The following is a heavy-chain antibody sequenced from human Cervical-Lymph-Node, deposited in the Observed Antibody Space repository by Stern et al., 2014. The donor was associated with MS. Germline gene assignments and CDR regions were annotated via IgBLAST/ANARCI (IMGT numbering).Heavy chain of an antibody. CDR3: ARGGGSWGYFDY. CDR1: GFTFSSYG. CDR2: IWYDGSNK. Sequence: VQLVESGGGVVKPGRSLRLSCAASGFTFSSYGMHWVRQAPGKGLEWVAVIWYDGSNKYYADSVKGRFTISRDNSKNTLYLQMNSLRAEDTAVYYCARGGGSWGYFDYWGQGTLVTVSS. J-gene: IGHJ4*02. D-gene: IGHD1-26*01. V-gene: IGHV3-33*01.